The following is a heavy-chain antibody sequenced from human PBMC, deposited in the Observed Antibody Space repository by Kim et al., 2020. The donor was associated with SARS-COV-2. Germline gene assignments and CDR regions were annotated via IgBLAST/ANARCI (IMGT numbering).Heavy chain of an antibody. J-gene: IGHJ4*02. V-gene: IGHV3-33*06. D-gene: IGHD2-15*01. Sequence: VEGRFNISRDNTKNTLYLQMNTLRAADTAVYYCAKERRKYCSGGSCHLEYWGQGTLVTVSS. CDR3: AKERRKYCSGGSCHLEY.